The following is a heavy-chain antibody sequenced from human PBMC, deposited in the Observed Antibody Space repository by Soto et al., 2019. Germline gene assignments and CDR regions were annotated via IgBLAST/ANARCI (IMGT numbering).Heavy chain of an antibody. CDR1: GFSLTTEGVG. J-gene: IGHJ5*02. Sequence: SGPTLVNPTQTLTVTCTISGFSLTTEGVGVGWIRQPPGKALEWLASIYWHEDVRKNPSLGNRVTITRDTAKRQVVLTLTNMDPVDRATYYCIRAFDWNYAWGQGILVTVSS. V-gene: IGHV2-5*04. CDR2: IYWHEDV. CDR3: IRAFDWNYA. D-gene: IGHD1-7*01.